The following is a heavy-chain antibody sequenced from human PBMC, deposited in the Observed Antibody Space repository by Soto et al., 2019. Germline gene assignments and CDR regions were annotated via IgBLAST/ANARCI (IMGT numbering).Heavy chain of an antibody. CDR2: IHAGDGKT. V-gene: IGHV1-3*01. J-gene: IGHJ5*02. Sequence: QVHLVQSGAEVKKPGASVKVSCKSSGYIFMNYAIHWVRQAPGQGFEWMGWIHAGDGKTKYPQSLQGRVTITRDTSASTVYMELSGLTSESTAFYYCGGGPRYTSDIVGVPAVMYEEWFDPWGQGTLVTVSS. CDR1: GYIFMNYA. CDR3: GGGPRYTSDIVGVPAVMYEEWFDP. D-gene: IGHD2-2*01.